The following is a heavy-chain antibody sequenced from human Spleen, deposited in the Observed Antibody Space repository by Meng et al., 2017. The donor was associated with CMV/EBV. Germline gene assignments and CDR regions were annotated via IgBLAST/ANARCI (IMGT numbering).Heavy chain of an antibody. D-gene: IGHD1-26*01. J-gene: IGHJ4*02. CDR2: IDPNSGGT. V-gene: IGHV1-2*02. CDR3: ARDQVWEGGSYSLFDN. Sequence: ASVKVSCTASGYTFTGYTFTGYYMHWVRQAPGQGLECMGWIDPNSGGTYYAQNFQGSVTVTKDTSISTAYMEVNRLRSNEPAVYYCARDQVWEGGSYSLFDNWGQGTLVTVSS. CDR1: GYTFTGYTFTGYY.